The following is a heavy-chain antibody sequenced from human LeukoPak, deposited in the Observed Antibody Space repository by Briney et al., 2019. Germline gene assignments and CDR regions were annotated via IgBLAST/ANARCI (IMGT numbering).Heavy chain of an antibody. D-gene: IGHD5-12*01. CDR3: ARESGVATIDY. Sequence: SETLSLTCTVSGGSISSYYWSWIRQPPGKGLEWIGYIYYSGSTNYNPSLKSRVTMLVDTSKNQFSLKLSSVTAADTAVYYCARESGVATIDYWGQGTLVTVSS. V-gene: IGHV4-59*08. J-gene: IGHJ4*02. CDR1: GGSISSYY. CDR2: IYYSGST.